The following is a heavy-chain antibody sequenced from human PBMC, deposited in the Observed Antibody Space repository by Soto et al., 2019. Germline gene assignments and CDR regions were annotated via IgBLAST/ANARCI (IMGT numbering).Heavy chain of an antibody. J-gene: IGHJ4*02. Sequence: QVQLQESGPGLVKPSGTLSVSCAVSGGSVSNNNWWSWVRESPGNGLEWVGEIHHSGGTSYNPSLESRATFSVDMPKNDLSLRLTYLTAAHTAVSYCTKNRAYARDYWGPGILVTVSS. CDR1: GGSVSNNNW. CDR2: IHHSGGT. CDR3: TKNRAYARDY. D-gene: IGHD5-12*01. V-gene: IGHV4-4*02.